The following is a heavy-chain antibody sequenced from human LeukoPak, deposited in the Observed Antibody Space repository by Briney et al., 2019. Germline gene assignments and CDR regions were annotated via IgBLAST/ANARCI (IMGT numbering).Heavy chain of an antibody. CDR2: IYPGDSDT. Sequence: GESLKISCKGSGYSFTSYWIGWVRQIPGKGLEWMGIIYPGDSDTRYSPSFQGQVTISADKSISTAYLQWSSLKASDTAMYYCARQSKSTGYYYDSSGYIEYFQHWGQGTLVTVSS. CDR1: GYSFTSYW. V-gene: IGHV5-51*01. CDR3: ARQSKSTGYYYDSSGYIEYFQH. J-gene: IGHJ1*01. D-gene: IGHD3-22*01.